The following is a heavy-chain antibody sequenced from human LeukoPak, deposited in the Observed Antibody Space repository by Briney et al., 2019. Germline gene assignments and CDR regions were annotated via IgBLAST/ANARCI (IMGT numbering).Heavy chain of an antibody. V-gene: IGHV1-69*05. D-gene: IGHD6-13*01. Sequence: SVKVSCKGAGCSFSSYAISWVRQAPGQGLEWMGGIIPIFGTANYAQKFQGRVTITTDESTSTAYMELSSLRSEDTAVYYCARDSYSSSWSPLDYWGQGTLVTVST. CDR1: GCSFSSYA. CDR3: ARDSYSSSWSPLDY. J-gene: IGHJ4*02. CDR2: IIPIFGTA.